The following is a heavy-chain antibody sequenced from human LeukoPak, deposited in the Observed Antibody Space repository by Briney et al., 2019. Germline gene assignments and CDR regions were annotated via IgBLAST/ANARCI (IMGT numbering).Heavy chain of an antibody. J-gene: IGHJ5*02. CDR3: ARDHDYGDYVWFDP. CDR2: INAGNGNT. CDR1: GYTFTSYA. V-gene: IGHV1-3*01. Sequence: ASVKVSCKASGYTFTSYAMHWVRQAPGQRLEWMGWINAGNGNTKYSQKFQGRVTITRDTSASTAYMELSSLRSEDTAVYYCARDHDYGDYVWFDPWGQGTLVTVSS. D-gene: IGHD4-17*01.